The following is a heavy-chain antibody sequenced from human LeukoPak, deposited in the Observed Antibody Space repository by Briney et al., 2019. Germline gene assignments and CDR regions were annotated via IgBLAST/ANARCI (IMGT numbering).Heavy chain of an antibody. Sequence: VPSVKVSCKASGYTFTGYYMHWVRQAPGQGLEWMGWINPNSGGTNYAQKFQGRVTMTRDTSISTAYMELSRLRSDDTAVYYCARRSYRGSYYGSYYYYMDVWGKGTTVTVSS. CDR2: INPNSGGT. V-gene: IGHV1-2*02. D-gene: IGHD1-26*01. J-gene: IGHJ6*03. CDR3: ARRSYRGSYYGSYYYYMDV. CDR1: GYTFTGYY.